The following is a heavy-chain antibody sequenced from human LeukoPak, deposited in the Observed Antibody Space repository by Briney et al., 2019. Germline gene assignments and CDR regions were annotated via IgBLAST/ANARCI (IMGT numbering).Heavy chain of an antibody. CDR1: GGSFSGYY. D-gene: IGHD3-3*01. V-gene: IGHV4-34*01. Sequence: SETLSLTCAVYGGSFSGYYWSWIRQPPGKGLEWIGEINHSGSTNYNPSLKSRVTISVDTSKNQFSLKLSSVTAADTAVYYCARGQTYDFWSGYCTRWFDPWGQGTLVTVSS. CDR2: INHSGST. J-gene: IGHJ5*02. CDR3: ARGQTYDFWSGYCTRWFDP.